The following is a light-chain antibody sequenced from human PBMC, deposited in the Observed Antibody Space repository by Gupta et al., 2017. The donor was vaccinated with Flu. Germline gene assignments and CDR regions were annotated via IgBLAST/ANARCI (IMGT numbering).Light chain of an antibody. CDR3: SSYAGTYTPVV. J-gene: IGLJ2*01. V-gene: IGLV2-14*01. CDR2: EVT. Sequence: QSALTQPASVSGSPGQSITISYTGTTNDVGRYNYVSWYQQNPGKAPKLIIYEVTNRPSGVSYRFSASKSGNTASLTISGLQGEDEADYYCSSYAGTYTPVVFGGGTKLTVL. CDR1: TNDVGRYNY.